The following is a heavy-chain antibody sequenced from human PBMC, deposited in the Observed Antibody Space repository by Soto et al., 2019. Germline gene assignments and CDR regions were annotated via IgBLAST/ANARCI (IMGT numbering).Heavy chain of an antibody. CDR1: GGTFSSYA. J-gene: IGHJ4*02. V-gene: IGHV1-69*13. Sequence: SVKVSCKASGGTFSSYAISWVRQAPGQGLEWMGGIIPIFGTANYAQKFQGRVTITADESTSTAYMELSSLRSEDTAVYYCARLLTGYCSGGSCYSRYFDYWSQGTLVTVSS. CDR2: IIPIFGTA. D-gene: IGHD2-15*01. CDR3: ARLLTGYCSGGSCYSRYFDY.